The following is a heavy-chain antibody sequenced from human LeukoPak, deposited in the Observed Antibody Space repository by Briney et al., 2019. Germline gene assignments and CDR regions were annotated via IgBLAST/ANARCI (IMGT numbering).Heavy chain of an antibody. J-gene: IGHJ4*02. CDR3: ARDPSEATLDY. Sequence: GGSLRLSCAASGFTFSSYAMHWVRQAPGKGLEWVAVIWYDGSNKYYADSVKGRFTISRDNSKNTLYLQMNSLRAEDTAVYYCARDPSEATLDYWGQGTLVTVSS. V-gene: IGHV3-30*04. CDR2: IWYDGSNK. CDR1: GFTFSSYA.